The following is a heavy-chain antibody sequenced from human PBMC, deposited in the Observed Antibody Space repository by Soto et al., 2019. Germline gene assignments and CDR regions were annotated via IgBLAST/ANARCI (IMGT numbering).Heavy chain of an antibody. V-gene: IGHV4-59*01. Sequence: QVQLQESGPGLVKPSETLSLTCTVSGGSISSYYWSWIRQPPGKGLEWIGHIYYSGSTNYNPSLKSRVTIPVDTYKNQCSLKRSSVTAADTAVYYCARDRSSDYYYGMDVWGQGTTVTVSS. J-gene: IGHJ6*02. CDR1: GGSISSYY. CDR3: ARDRSSDYYYGMDV. D-gene: IGHD2-2*01. CDR2: IYYSGST.